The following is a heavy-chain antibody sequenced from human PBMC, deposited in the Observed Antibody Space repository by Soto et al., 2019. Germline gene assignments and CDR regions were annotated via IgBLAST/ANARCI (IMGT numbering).Heavy chain of an antibody. Sequence: GPSVKVSCKASGYIFTNYYIHWVRQAPGQGLEWMGWINPDSGGTKYPQNFQARVTMTRDTSISTAYMELSSLKSDDTALYYCVSAPRLYGASVDYWGQGTLVTVSS. CDR3: VSAPRLYGASVDY. V-gene: IGHV1-2*02. J-gene: IGHJ4*02. CDR1: GYIFTNYY. CDR2: INPDSGGT. D-gene: IGHD4-17*01.